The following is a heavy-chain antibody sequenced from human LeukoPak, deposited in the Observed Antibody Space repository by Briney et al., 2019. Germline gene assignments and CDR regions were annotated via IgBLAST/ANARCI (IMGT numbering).Heavy chain of an antibody. J-gene: IGHJ4*02. CDR3: ARGNRYSSRWYDGFDY. CDR2: ISAYNGNT. CDR1: GYTFTSYD. Sequence: GASVKVSCKASGYTFTSYDVSWVRQAPGQGLEWMGWISAYNGNTNYAQKFRGRVTMTTDTSTSTAYMELRSLRSDDTAVYYCARGNRYSSRWYDGFDYWGQGTLVTVSS. V-gene: IGHV1-18*04. D-gene: IGHD6-13*01.